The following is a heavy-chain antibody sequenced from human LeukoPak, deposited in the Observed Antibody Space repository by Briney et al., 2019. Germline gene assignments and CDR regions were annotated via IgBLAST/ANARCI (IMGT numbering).Heavy chain of an antibody. CDR1: GYIFTSCG. CDR2: MNPNSGYT. CDR3: ARAGGRSWFDP. J-gene: IGHJ5*02. Sequence: ASVKVSCKASGYIFTSCGINWVRQATGQGLEWMAWMNPNSGYTGYAQKFQGRVTMTTDTSMSTAYMELSRLTSDDTAVYYCARAGGRSWFDPWGQGTLVTVSS. V-gene: IGHV1-8*02.